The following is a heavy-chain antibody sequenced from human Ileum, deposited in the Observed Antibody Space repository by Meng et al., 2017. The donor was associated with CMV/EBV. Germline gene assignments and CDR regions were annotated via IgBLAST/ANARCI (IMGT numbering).Heavy chain of an antibody. CDR3: ARAAARGVPVDL. V-gene: IGHV4-4*07. Sequence: QLQEPGPRLPQPSGTLSLTCTVTGGSLTSYYWTWIRQPAGKGLEWIGRIHPTGTTDDNPSLRSRVSMSLDKSKNQFSPKLTSVTAADTAVYYCARAAARGVPVDLWGQGTLVTVSS. D-gene: IGHD3-10*01. CDR1: GGSLTSYY. CDR2: IHPTGTT. J-gene: IGHJ5*02.